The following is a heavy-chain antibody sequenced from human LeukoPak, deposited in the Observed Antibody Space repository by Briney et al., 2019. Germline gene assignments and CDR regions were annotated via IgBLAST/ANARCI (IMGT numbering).Heavy chain of an antibody. J-gene: IGHJ4*02. V-gene: IGHV3-64*01. Sequence: TGGSLRLSCAASGFTFSSYAMHWVRQAPGKGLEYVSAISSNGGSTYYANSVKGRFTISRDNSKNTLYLQMGSLRAEDMAVYYCARDYYGGNGGGVFAYWGQGTLVTVSS. CDR2: ISSNGGST. CDR1: GFTFSSYA. D-gene: IGHD4-23*01. CDR3: ARDYYGGNGGGVFAY.